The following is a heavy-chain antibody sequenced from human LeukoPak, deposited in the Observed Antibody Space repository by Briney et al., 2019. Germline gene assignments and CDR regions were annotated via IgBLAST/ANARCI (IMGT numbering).Heavy chain of an antibody. CDR2: IIPIFGTA. Sequence: GASVKVSCKASRGTFSSYAISWVRQAPGQGLEWMGGIIPIFGTANYAQKFQGRVTITADESTSTAYMELSSRRSEDTAVYYCAIGDYGAPLEVDYWGQGTLVTVSS. CDR3: AIGDYGAPLEVDY. D-gene: IGHD4-17*01. V-gene: IGHV1-69*13. J-gene: IGHJ4*02. CDR1: RGTFSSYA.